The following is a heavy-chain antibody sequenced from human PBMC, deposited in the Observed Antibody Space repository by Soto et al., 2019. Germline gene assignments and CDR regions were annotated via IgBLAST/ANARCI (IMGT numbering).Heavy chain of an antibody. CDR3: AREGYSSSWYAWGAFDI. Sequence: GGSLRLSCAASGFTFSSYSLNWVRQAPGKGLEWVSYITSSGTTVYYADSVRGRFTISRDNAKNSLYLQMNSLRDDDTAVYYCAREGYSSSWYAWGAFDIWGQGTMVTVSS. CDR1: GFTFSSYS. V-gene: IGHV3-48*02. D-gene: IGHD6-13*01. CDR2: ITSSGTTV. J-gene: IGHJ3*02.